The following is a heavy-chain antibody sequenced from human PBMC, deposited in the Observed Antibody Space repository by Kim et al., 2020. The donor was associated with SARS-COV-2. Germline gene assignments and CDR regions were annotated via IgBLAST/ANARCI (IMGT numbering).Heavy chain of an antibody. D-gene: IGHD6-19*01. CDR3: ASDTGWHFDN. CDR2: IKPDGSEK. J-gene: IGHJ4*02. Sequence: GGSLRLSYAASGFTFSNYWMHWVRQAPGKGLEWVASIKPDGSEKRYVDSVRGRFTVSRDNATKSLFLQMSSLRADDTAIYYCASDTGWHFDNWGQGTLVSVSS. V-gene: IGHV3-7*05. CDR1: GFTFSNYW.